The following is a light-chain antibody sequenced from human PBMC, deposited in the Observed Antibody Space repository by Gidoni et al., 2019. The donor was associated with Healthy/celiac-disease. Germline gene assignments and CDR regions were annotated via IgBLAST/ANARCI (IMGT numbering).Light chain of an antibody. Sequence: QSALTQPASVSGSPGQSIPISCTGTSSDVGSYNLVSWYQQHPGKAPKLMIYEGSKRPSGVSNRFSGSKAGNKASLTISGLQAEDEADYYCSSYAGSSTPYYVFGTGTKVTVL. J-gene: IGLJ1*01. CDR3: SSYAGSSTPYYV. CDR2: EGS. V-gene: IGLV2-23*01. CDR1: SSDVGSYNL.